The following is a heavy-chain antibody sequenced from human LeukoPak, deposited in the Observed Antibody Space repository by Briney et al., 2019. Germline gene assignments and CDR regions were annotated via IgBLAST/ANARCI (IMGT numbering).Heavy chain of an antibody. CDR3: AREAPYCSGGSCYFDY. D-gene: IGHD2-15*01. CDR2: IYSGGST. CDR1: GFTVSSNY. Sequence: GGSLRLSCAASGFTVSSNYMSWVRQAPGKGLEWVSVIYSGGSTYYADSVKGRFTISRDNSKNTLYLQMNSLRAEDTAVYYCAREAPYCSGGSCYFDYWGQGTLVTVSS. J-gene: IGHJ4*02. V-gene: IGHV3-53*01.